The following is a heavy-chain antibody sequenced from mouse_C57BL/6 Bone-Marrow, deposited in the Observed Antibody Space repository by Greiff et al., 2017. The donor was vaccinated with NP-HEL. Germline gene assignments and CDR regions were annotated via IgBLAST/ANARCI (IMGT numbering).Heavy chain of an antibody. J-gene: IGHJ2*01. CDR3: TTWGSLWYIDY. V-gene: IGHV14-4*01. CDR2: IDPENGDT. D-gene: IGHD6-2*01. Sequence: VQLQQSGAELVRPGASVKLSCTASGFTIKDYYMHWVKQRPEQGLEWIGWIDPENGDTEYASKFQGKATITADTSSTTAYLQLSSLTSEDAAVYYCTTWGSLWYIDYWGQGTTLTVAA. CDR1: GFTIKDYY.